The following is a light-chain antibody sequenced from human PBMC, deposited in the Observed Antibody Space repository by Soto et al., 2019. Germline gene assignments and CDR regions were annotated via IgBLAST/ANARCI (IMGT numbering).Light chain of an antibody. Sequence: DIQMTQSPSTLSSSVGDRVTITCRASQSIINWWGWYQQKPGKAPKLLIYKASSLESGVPSRFGGSGSGTDVTLTINRLQPDDFAPYYCQHYNSFPWTFGQGTQVEIK. J-gene: IGKJ1*01. V-gene: IGKV1-5*03. CDR3: QHYNSFPWT. CDR2: KAS. CDR1: QSIINW.